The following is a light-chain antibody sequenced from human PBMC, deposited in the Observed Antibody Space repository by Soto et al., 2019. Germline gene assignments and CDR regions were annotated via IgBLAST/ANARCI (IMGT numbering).Light chain of an antibody. V-gene: IGKV3-20*01. Sequence: EIVLTQSPGTLSLSPGERATLSCRASQSFSSSYLAWYQQKPGQAPRLLIYGASSRATGIPARFSGSGSGTEFTLTISSLQSDDFATYYCQQYNSYRTFGQGTKVDIK. CDR2: GAS. CDR3: QQYNSYRT. CDR1: QSFSSSY. J-gene: IGKJ1*01.